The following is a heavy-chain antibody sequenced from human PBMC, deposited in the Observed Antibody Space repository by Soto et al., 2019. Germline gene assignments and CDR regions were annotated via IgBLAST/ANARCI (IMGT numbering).Heavy chain of an antibody. J-gene: IGHJ4*02. CDR3: ARALGGWYYFDY. CDR1: GGSFSGYY. Sequence: SETLSLTCAVYGGSFSGYYWSWIRQPPGKGLEWIGEINHSGSTNYNPSLKSRVTISVDTSKNQFSLKLSSVTAADTAVYYCARALGGWYYFDYWGQGTLVTVSS. V-gene: IGHV4-34*01. CDR2: INHSGST. D-gene: IGHD6-19*01.